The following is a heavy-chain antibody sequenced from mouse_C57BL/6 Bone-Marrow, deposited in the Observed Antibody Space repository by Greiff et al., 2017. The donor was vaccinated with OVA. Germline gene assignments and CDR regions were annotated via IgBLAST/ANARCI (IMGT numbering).Heavy chain of an antibody. CDR2: IHPNSGST. CDR1: GYTFTSYW. D-gene: IGHD4-1*01. J-gene: IGHJ2*01. Sequence: QVQLQQPGAELVKPGASVKLSCKASGYTFTSYWMHWVRQRPGQGLEWIGMIHPNSGSTNYNEKFKSKATLTVDKSSSTAYMQLSSLTSEDSAVYYCASLRLGREDYWGQGTTLTVSS. V-gene: IGHV1-64*01. CDR3: ASLRLGREDY.